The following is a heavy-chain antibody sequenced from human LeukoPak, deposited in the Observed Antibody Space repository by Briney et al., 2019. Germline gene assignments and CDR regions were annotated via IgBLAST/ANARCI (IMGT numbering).Heavy chain of an antibody. CDR3: AKDWGSDWYYFDY. CDR1: GFTFSSYG. CDR2: ISYDGSNK. Sequence: GGSLRLSCAASGFTFSSYGMHRVRQAPGKGLEWVAVISYDGSNKYYADSVKGRFTISRDNSKNTLYLQMNSLRAEDTAVYYCAKDWGSDWYYFDYWGQGTLVTVSS. V-gene: IGHV3-30*18. J-gene: IGHJ4*02. D-gene: IGHD3-9*01.